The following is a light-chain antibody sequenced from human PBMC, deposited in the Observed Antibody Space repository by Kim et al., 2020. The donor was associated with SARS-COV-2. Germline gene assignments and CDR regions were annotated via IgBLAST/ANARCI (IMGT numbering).Light chain of an antibody. CDR3: NSRDSSGNHLV. J-gene: IGLJ1*01. V-gene: IGLV3-19*01. CDR1: SLRSYY. Sequence: ALGQTVRITCQGDSLRSYYARWYQQKPGQAPVLVIYGKNNRSSGIPDRFSGSSSGNTASLTLTGAQAEDEADYYCNSRDSSGNHLVFGTGTKVTVL. CDR2: GKN.